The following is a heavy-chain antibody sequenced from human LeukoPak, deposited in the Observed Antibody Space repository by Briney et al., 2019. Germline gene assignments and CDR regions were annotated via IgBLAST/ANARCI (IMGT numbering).Heavy chain of an antibody. CDR3: ARETQLWGYYYYYMDA. J-gene: IGHJ6*03. CDR2: ISSSGSTI. D-gene: IGHD6-6*01. V-gene: IGHV3-11*04. Sequence: PGGSLRLSCAASGFTFSDYYMSWIRQAPGKGLEWVSYISSSGSTIHYADSVKGRFTISRDNAKNSLYLQMNSLRAEDTAVYYCARETQLWGYYYYYMDAWGKGTTVTVSS. CDR1: GFTFSDYY.